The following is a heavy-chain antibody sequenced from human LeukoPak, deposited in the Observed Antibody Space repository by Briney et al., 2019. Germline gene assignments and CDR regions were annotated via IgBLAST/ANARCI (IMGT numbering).Heavy chain of an antibody. CDR2: IRSKAYGGTT. Sequence: GVSLRLSCTASGFTFGDYAMSWVRQAPGKGLEWVGFIRSKAYGGTTEYAASVKGRFTISRDDSKSIAYLQMNSLKTEDTAVYYCTRPQPDCSSTSCYLDNAFDIWGQGTMVTVSS. CDR1: GFTFGDYA. J-gene: IGHJ3*02. V-gene: IGHV3-49*04. CDR3: TRPQPDCSSTSCYLDNAFDI. D-gene: IGHD2-2*01.